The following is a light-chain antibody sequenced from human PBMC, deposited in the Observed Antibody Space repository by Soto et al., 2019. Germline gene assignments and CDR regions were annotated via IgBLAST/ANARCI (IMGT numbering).Light chain of an antibody. J-gene: IGLJ2*01. Sequence: QSALTQPASVSGSPGQSITISCTGTSSDVGGYNYVSWYQQHPGKAPKLMIYDVSDRPSGVSNRFSGSKSGNTASLTISGLEAEDEADYYCRACTSSSNLGVFGGGTKLTVL. V-gene: IGLV2-14*01. CDR3: RACTSSSNLGV. CDR1: SSDVGGYNY. CDR2: DVS.